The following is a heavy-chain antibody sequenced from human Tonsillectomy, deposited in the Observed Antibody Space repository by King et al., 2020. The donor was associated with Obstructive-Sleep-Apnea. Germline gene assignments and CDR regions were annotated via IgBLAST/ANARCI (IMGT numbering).Heavy chain of an antibody. CDR1: GFTFSTYS. V-gene: IGHV3-48*02. J-gene: IGHJ3*02. Sequence: VQLVESGGGLVQPGGSLRLSCAASGFTFSTYSMNWVRQAPGKGLEWVSYISNFGAIHYGDSMKGRFTISRDNAKNSLYLQMNSLRDEDTAVYYCAREGLLQAFDIWGQGTMVTVSS. CDR3: AREGLLQAFDI. D-gene: IGHD2-15*01. CDR2: ISNFGAI.